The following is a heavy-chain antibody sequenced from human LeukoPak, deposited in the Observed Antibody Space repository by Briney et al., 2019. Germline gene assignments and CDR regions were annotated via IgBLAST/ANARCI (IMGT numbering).Heavy chain of an antibody. V-gene: IGHV1-2*02. CDR2: INPNSGGT. Sequence: ASVKVSCKASGYTFTGYYMHWVRQAPGQGLEWMGWINPNSGGTNYAQKFQGRVTMTRDTSISTAYMELSRLRSDDTAVYYCARDLRLGELSLGYWGQGTLVTVSS. D-gene: IGHD3-16*02. CDR3: ARDLRLGELSLGY. J-gene: IGHJ4*02. CDR1: GYTFTGYY.